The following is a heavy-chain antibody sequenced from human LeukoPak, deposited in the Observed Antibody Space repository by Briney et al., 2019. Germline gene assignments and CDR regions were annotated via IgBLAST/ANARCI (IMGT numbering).Heavy chain of an antibody. CDR2: IYYSGST. D-gene: IGHD1-26*01. CDR1: GGSISSYY. V-gene: IGHV4-59*08. J-gene: IGHJ4*02. Sequence: SETLSLTCTVSGGSISSYYWSWIRQPPGKGLEWIGYIYYSGSTNYNPSLESRVTISVDTSKNQFSLKLSSVTAADTAVYYCARARYSGSYYYFDYWGQGTLVTVSS. CDR3: ARARYSGSYYYFDY.